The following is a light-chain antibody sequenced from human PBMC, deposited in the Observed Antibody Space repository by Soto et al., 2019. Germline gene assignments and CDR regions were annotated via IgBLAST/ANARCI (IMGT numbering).Light chain of an antibody. V-gene: IGLV2-8*01. CDR3: SSYVGTNSYV. CDR1: SSDVGGYNC. CDR2: EVY. Sequence: QSALTQPPSASGSPGQSVTISCTGTSSDVGGYNCVSWYQHHPGKAPKLIIYEVYKRPSGVPDRFSGSKSGNTAALTVSGLQAEDEADYYCSSYVGTNSYVFGNGTKVTVL. J-gene: IGLJ1*01.